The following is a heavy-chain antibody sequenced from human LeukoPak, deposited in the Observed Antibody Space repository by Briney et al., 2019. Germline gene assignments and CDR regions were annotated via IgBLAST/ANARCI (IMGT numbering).Heavy chain of an antibody. Sequence: SETLSLTCAVSGGSISSGGYSWSWIRQPPGKGLEWVGYIYHSGSTYYNPSLKSRVTIPVDRSKHQFSLKLSSVTAADTAVYYCARVLGGAYCGGDCYSGYFDLWGRGTLVTVSS. J-gene: IGHJ2*01. V-gene: IGHV4-30-2*01. CDR1: GGSISSGGYS. CDR2: IYHSGST. CDR3: ARVLGGAYCGGDCYSGYFDL. D-gene: IGHD2-21*02.